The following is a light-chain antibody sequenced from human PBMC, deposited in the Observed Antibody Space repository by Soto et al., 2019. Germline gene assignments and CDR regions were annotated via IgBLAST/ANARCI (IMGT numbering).Light chain of an antibody. V-gene: IGKV3-15*01. CDR3: QQYNNWPRT. J-gene: IGKJ1*01. CDR1: QSVSSN. CDR2: SAS. Sequence: EIVMTQSPAILSVSPGERATLSCRASQSVSSNLAWYQQKPGQAPRLLIYSASTRATGLPARFSGSGSGTEFTLTISSLQSEDFAVYYCQQYNNWPRTFGQGTKVDIK.